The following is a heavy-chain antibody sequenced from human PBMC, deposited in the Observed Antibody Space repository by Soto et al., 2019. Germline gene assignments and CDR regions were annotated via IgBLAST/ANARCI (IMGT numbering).Heavy chain of an antibody. Sequence: QVQLVESGGGVVQPGRSLRLSCAASGFTFSSYGMHWVRQAPGKGLEWVAVISYDGSNKYYADSVKGRFTISRDNSKNTLYLQMNSLRAEDTAVYYCAKDRSGYDYSHYYYGMDVWGQGTTVTVSS. CDR1: GFTFSSYG. D-gene: IGHD5-12*01. V-gene: IGHV3-30*18. CDR3: AKDRSGYDYSHYYYGMDV. CDR2: ISYDGSNK. J-gene: IGHJ6*02.